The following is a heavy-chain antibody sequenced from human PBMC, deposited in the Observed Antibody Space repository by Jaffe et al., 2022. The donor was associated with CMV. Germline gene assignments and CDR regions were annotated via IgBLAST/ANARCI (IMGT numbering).Heavy chain of an antibody. CDR2: IYYSGST. V-gene: IGHV4-31*03. CDR1: GGSISSGGYY. J-gene: IGHJ6*02. Sequence: QVQLQESGPGLVKPSQTLSLTCTVSGGSISSGGYYWSWIRQHPGKGLEWIGYIYYSGSTYYNPSLKSRVTISVDTSKNQFSLKLSSVTAADTAVYYCARGSPAYCGGDCYSRGYYYYGMDVWGQGTTVTVSS. CDR3: ARGSPAYCGGDCYSRGYYYYGMDV. D-gene: IGHD2-21*02.